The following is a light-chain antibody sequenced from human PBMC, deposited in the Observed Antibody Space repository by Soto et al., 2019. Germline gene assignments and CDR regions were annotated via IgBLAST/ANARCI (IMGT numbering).Light chain of an antibody. CDR1: SSDVGSSNL. Sequence: QSVLTQPASMSGSPGQSITFSCTGTSSDVGSSNLVSWYQQHPGKAPKLLIYEVSKRPSGVSNRFSGSKSGNTASLTISGLQAEDEADYSCCSYAGSSTHVFGTGTKLTVL. J-gene: IGLJ1*01. CDR3: CSYAGSSTHV. CDR2: EVS. V-gene: IGLV2-23*02.